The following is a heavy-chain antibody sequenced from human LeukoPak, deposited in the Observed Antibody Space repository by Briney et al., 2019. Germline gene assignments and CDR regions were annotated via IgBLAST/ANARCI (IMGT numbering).Heavy chain of an antibody. D-gene: IGHD2-15*01. CDR3: ARGSGGLIEDF. CDR1: GYSFTYYP. V-gene: IGHV7-4-1*02. Sequence: ASVKVSCKASGYSFTYYPLNWVRQAPGQGLEWMGWISTSTGNPTYAQGFTGRFVFSLDTSASTAYLQISNLKADDTAVYYCARGSGGLIEDFWGQGTLVTVSS. J-gene: IGHJ4*02. CDR2: ISTSTGNP.